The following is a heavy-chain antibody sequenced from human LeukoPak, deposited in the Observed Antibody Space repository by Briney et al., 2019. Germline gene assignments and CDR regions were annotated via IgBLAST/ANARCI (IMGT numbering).Heavy chain of an antibody. CDR3: ARLVSYDVLTENFYKYYMDV. J-gene: IGHJ6*03. D-gene: IGHD3-9*01. CDR1: SGSISSNNYY. V-gene: IGHV4-39*01. Sequence: SETLSLTCTVSSGSISSNNYYWGWIRQPPGKGLEWIGSIYYTGSTFYNPSLKSRVTMSLDALKNQFTLKVTSVTATDTAVYYCARLVSYDVLTENFYKYYMDVWGKGATVTVSS. CDR2: IYYTGST.